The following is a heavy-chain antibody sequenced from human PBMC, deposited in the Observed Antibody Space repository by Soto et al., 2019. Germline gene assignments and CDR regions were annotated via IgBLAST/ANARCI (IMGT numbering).Heavy chain of an antibody. D-gene: IGHD3-10*01. V-gene: IGHV4-30-4*01. Sequence: SETLSLTCTVSGGSISSGDYYWSWIRQPPGKGLEWIGYIYYSGSTYYNPSLKSRVTISVGTSKNQFSLKLSSVTAADTAVYYCARGWLTMVRGVELNWFDPSGQGTLVTVSS. CDR1: GGSISSGDYY. CDR2: IYYSGST. J-gene: IGHJ5*02. CDR3: ARGWLTMVRGVELNWFDP.